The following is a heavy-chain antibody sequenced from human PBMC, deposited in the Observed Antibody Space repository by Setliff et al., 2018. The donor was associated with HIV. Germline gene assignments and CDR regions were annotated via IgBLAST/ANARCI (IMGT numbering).Heavy chain of an antibody. CDR2: INPNNGGT. D-gene: IGHD1-26*01. CDR3: ARGWEGGMDY. Sequence: ASVKVSCKASGYSFTDYYIHWVRQAPGQGLEWMGRINPNNGGTNYVQRFRGRVTMTRDTYINTAYMELSSLRSDDTAVYYCARGWEGGMDYWGQGTLVTVSS. J-gene: IGHJ4*02. V-gene: IGHV1-2*06. CDR1: GYSFTDYY.